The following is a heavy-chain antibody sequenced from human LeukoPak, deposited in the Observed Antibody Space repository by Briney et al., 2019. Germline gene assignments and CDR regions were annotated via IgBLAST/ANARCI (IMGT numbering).Heavy chain of an antibody. CDR2: VNRSGST. D-gene: IGHD3-22*01. CDR1: GGSFGGYF. V-gene: IGHV4-34*01. J-gene: IGHJ4*02. Sequence: PSETRSPTCSAYGGSFGGYFWSWIRQPPGEGLEWIGEVNRSGSTNYNPSLKSRVTISVDTSRTQFSLNLRSVTAADTAVYYCARGPPPAYYGTGGYYFFDYWGQGILVTVSS. CDR3: ARGPPPAYYGTGGYYFFDY.